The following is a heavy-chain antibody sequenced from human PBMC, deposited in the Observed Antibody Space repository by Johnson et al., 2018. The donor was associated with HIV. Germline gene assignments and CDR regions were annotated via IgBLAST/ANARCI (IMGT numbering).Heavy chain of an antibody. CDR1: GFTFSSYA. Sequence: QVQLVESGGGVVQPGRSLRLSCAASGFTFSSYAMHWVRQAPGKGLEWVAVISYDGSNKYYADSVKGRFTISRDNSKNTLYLQMNSLRAEDTAVYYCAREAGGEAVDGTGMDAFDIWGQGTMVTVSS. V-gene: IGHV3-30*04. D-gene: IGHD6-19*01. CDR3: AREAGGEAVDGTGMDAFDI. J-gene: IGHJ3*02. CDR2: ISYDGSNK.